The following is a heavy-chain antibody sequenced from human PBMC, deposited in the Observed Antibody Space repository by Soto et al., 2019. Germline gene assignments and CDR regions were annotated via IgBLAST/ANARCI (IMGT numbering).Heavy chain of an antibody. CDR2: IFYSGST. D-gene: IGHD3-10*01. J-gene: IGHJ2*01. Sequence: SETLSLTCTVSGGSISPYFLIWIRQPPGKGPEGIGYIFYSGSTNYNPSLTSRVTISVDTSKNQFSLKLSSVTAADTAVYYCARGRYYGSGTPIKYFDLWGRGTLVT. V-gene: IGHV4-59*01. CDR1: GGSISPYF. CDR3: ARGRYYGSGTPIKYFDL.